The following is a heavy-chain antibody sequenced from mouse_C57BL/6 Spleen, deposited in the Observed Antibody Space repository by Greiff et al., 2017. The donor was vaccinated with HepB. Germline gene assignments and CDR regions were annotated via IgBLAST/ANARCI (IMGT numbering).Heavy chain of an antibody. Sequence: DVMLVESGGGLVQPKGSLKLSCAASGFSFNTYAMNWVRQAPGKGLEWVARIRSKSNNYATYYADSVKDRFTISRDDSESMLYLQMNNLKTEDTAMYYCVRQDTTVGWYFDVWGTGTTVTVSS. CDR3: VRQDTTVGWYFDV. V-gene: IGHV10-1*01. J-gene: IGHJ1*03. D-gene: IGHD1-1*01. CDR1: GFSFNTYA. CDR2: IRSKSNNYAT.